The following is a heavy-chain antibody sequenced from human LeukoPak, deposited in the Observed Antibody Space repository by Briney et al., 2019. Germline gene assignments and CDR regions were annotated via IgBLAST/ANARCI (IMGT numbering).Heavy chain of an antibody. CDR3: ARGYCSGGSCLNVFDI. V-gene: IGHV1-2*02. CDR1: GYTFTGYH. J-gene: IGHJ3*02. CDR2: INPNSGDT. D-gene: IGHD2-15*01. Sequence: RASVKVSCKASGYTFTGYHMHWVRQAPGQGLEWMGWINPNSGDTSFAQKFQGRVTMTGDMSITTAYMELSRLTSDDTAMYYCARGYCSGGSCLNVFDIWGQGTTVTVSS.